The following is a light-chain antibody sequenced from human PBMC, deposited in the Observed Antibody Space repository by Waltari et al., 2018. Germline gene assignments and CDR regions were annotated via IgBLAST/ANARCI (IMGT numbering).Light chain of an antibody. Sequence: ETVLTQSPATLSLFPGETATLSCRASQNVGIYLAWYQQKPGQAPRLLIYDASNRATGVPARFSGSGSGTDFTLTISSLEPEDFAVYYCQQRRSWPPLTFGGGTRVEI. V-gene: IGKV3-11*01. CDR1: QNVGIY. CDR3: QQRRSWPPLT. CDR2: DAS. J-gene: IGKJ4*01.